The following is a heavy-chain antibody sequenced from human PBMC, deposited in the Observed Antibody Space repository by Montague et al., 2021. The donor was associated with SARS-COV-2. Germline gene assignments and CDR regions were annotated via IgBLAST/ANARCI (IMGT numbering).Heavy chain of an antibody. CDR1: GGSFSDSY. CDR3: ARGRQHFNMIVVVMTGGEYYFDY. V-gene: IGHV4-34*01. CDR2: INHRGTS. J-gene: IGHJ4*02. Sequence: SETLSLTCAVYGGSFSDSYWSWIRQPPGKGLEWIGEINHRGTSKYNPSLKSRVSVSVDTSKNQFSLYLGSVTAADTAVYYCARGRQHFNMIVVVMTGGEYYFDYWGQGTLVTVSS. D-gene: IGHD3-22*01.